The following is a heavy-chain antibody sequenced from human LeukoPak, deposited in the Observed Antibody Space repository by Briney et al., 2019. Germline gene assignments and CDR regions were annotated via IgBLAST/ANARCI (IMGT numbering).Heavy chain of an antibody. Sequence: ASVTVSCKASGYTFTSYYMHWVRQAPGQGLEWMGIINPSGGSTSYAQKFQGRVTMTRDTSTSTVYMELSSLRSEDTAVYYCARGLYSSGWGAAYYYYYMDVWGKGTTVTISS. V-gene: IGHV1-46*01. CDR3: ARGLYSSGWGAAYYYYYMDV. D-gene: IGHD6-19*01. CDR1: GYTFTSYY. CDR2: INPSGGST. J-gene: IGHJ6*03.